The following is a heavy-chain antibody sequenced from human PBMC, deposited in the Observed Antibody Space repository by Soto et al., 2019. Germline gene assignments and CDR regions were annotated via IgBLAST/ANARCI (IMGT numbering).Heavy chain of an antibody. D-gene: IGHD1-1*01. V-gene: IGHV1-3*01. CDR1: GYTFSTYA. J-gene: IGHJ6*02. CDR3: ARGKGMEENYYYYGMDV. CDR2: INGGNGHT. Sequence: ASVKVSCKASGYTFSTYALHWVRQAPGQGLEWMGWINGGNGHTRYSQKFKDGVTISRDTPASTAYMELSGLRSEDTAVHYCARGKGMEENYYYYGMDVWGQGTTVTVSS.